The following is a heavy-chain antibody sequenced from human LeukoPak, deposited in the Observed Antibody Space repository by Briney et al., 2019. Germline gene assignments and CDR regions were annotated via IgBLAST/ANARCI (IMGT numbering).Heavy chain of an antibody. D-gene: IGHD1-26*01. V-gene: IGHV1-2*02. CDR1: GYTFTGYY. CDR3: ARDFLASSGSTTDDY. J-gene: IGHJ4*02. CDR2: INPNSGGT. Sequence: ASVKVSCKASGYTFTGYYMHWVRQAPGQGLEWMGWINPNSGGTNYAQKFQGRVTMTRDTSISTAYMELSRLRSDDTAVYYCARDFLASSGSTTDDYWGQGTLVTVSS.